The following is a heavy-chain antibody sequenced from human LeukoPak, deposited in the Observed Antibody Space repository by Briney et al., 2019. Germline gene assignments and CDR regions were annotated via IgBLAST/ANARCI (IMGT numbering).Heavy chain of an antibody. CDR1: GGTFSSYA. Sequence: ASVKVSCKASGGTFSSYAISWVRQALGQGLEWMGGIIPIFGTANYAQKFQGRVTITADESTSTAYMELSSLRSEDTAVYYCARTYDSSGSVPPDYFDYWGQGTLVTVSS. CDR2: IIPIFGTA. CDR3: ARTYDSSGSVPPDYFDY. J-gene: IGHJ4*02. V-gene: IGHV1-69*13. D-gene: IGHD3-22*01.